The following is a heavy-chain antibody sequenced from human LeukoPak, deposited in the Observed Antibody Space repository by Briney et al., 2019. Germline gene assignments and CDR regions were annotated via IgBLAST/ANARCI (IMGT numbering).Heavy chain of an antibody. D-gene: IGHD3-10*01. CDR2: ISGSGGST. CDR3: AKDRGSRGAWAFDL. Sequence: GGSLRLSCAASGFTFSSYALTWVRQAPGKGLEWVSGISGSGGSTYYADSVKGRFTISRDNSKNMLFLQMNSLRAEDTAVYYCAKDRGSRGAWAFDLWGRGTLVTVSS. V-gene: IGHV3-23*01. CDR1: GFTFSSYA. J-gene: IGHJ2*01.